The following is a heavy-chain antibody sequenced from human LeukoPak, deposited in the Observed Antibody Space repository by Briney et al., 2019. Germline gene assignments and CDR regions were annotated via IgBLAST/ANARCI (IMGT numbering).Heavy chain of an antibody. Sequence: PGGSLRLSCAASGFTFSSYAMSWVRQAPGKGLEWVSAISGSGGSTYYADSVKGRFTISRDNSKNTLYLQMNSLRAEDTAVYYCARAPGYYYGSGSYYIHWGQGTLVTVSS. CDR3: ARAPGYYYGSGSYYIH. CDR1: GFTFSSYA. D-gene: IGHD3-10*01. V-gene: IGHV3-23*01. J-gene: IGHJ4*02. CDR2: ISGSGGST.